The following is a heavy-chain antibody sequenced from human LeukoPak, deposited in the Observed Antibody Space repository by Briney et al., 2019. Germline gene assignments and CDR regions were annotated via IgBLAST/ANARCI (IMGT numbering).Heavy chain of an antibody. D-gene: IGHD3-10*01. CDR3: SKSRYYYGSGSYYSAYLMDV. CDR1: GGSISSYY. Sequence: SETLSLTCTVSGGSISSYYWSWIRQPPGKGLEWIGYMYSSGSTNYNPSLKSRVTISVDTSKNQFSLKLSSVTAADTAVYYCSKSRYYYGSGSYYSAYLMDVWGQGTTVTVSS. V-gene: IGHV4-59*01. CDR2: MYSSGST. J-gene: IGHJ6*02.